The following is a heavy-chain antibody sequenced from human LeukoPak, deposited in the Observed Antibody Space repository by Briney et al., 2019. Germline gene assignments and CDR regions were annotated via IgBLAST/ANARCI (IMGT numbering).Heavy chain of an antibody. CDR1: GGSISSGSYY. CDR3: ARGNMITFGGVIVPSDAFDI. CDR2: IYTSGST. V-gene: IGHV4-61*02. D-gene: IGHD3-16*02. J-gene: IGHJ3*02. Sequence: SQTLSLTCTVSGGSISSGSYYWSWIRQPAGKGLEWIGRIYTSGSTNYNPSLKSRVTMSVDTSKNQFSLKLSSVTAADTAVYYCARGNMITFGGVIVPSDAFDIWGQGTMVTVSS.